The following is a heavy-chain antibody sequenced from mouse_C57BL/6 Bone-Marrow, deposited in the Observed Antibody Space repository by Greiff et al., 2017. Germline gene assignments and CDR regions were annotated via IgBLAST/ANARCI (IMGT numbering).Heavy chain of an antibody. J-gene: IGHJ1*03. CDR2: IDPEDGDT. CDR3: TTIYYDYYGWYFDV. D-gene: IGHD2-4*01. Sequence: EVQLQQSGAELVRPGASVKLSCTASGFNIKDYYMHWVKQRPEQGLEWIGRIDPEDGDTEYAPKFQGKATMTADTSSNTAYLQLSSLTSEDTAVYYCTTIYYDYYGWYFDVWGTGTTVTVSS. V-gene: IGHV14-1*01. CDR1: GFNIKDYY.